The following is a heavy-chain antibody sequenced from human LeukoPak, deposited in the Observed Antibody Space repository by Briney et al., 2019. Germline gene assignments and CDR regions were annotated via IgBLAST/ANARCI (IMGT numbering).Heavy chain of an antibody. J-gene: IGHJ6*03. V-gene: IGHV4-59*01. CDR3: ARGIRIAAAGISYYYYYNYMDV. Sequence: PSETLSLTCTVSGGSISSYYWSWIRQPPGKGLEWIGYIYYSGSTNYNPSLKSRVTISVDTSKNQFSLKLSSVTAADTAVYYCARGIRIAAAGISYYYYYNYMDVWGKGTTVTISS. D-gene: IGHD6-13*01. CDR1: GGSISSYY. CDR2: IYYSGST.